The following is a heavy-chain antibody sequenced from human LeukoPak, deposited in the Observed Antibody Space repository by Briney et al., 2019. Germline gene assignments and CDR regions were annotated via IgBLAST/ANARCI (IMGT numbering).Heavy chain of an antibody. CDR3: ATVYGDYLYFDY. CDR2: ISSDSRTI. CDR1: GFTFSTYS. V-gene: IGHV3-48*01. J-gene: IGHJ4*02. Sequence: GGSLRLSCAASGFTFSTYSVTWVRQAPGKGLEWLSYISSDSRTIYHADSAKGRFTISRDNARNTLYLQMNSLRAEDTAVYYCATVYGDYLYFDYWGQGTLVTVSS. D-gene: IGHD4-17*01.